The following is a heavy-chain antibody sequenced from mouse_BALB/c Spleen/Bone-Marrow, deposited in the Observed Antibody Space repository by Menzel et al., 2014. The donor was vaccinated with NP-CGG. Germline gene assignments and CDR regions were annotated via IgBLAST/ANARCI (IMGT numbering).Heavy chain of an antibody. Sequence: EVMLVESGGGLVKPGGSLKLSCAASGFTSSGYAMSWVRQTPEKRLEWVASISSGGTTNYPDSVKGRFTISRDNARNILYLQMSSLRSEDTAMYYCAGITTVDYWGQGTSVTVSS. CDR2: ISSGGTT. D-gene: IGHD1-1*01. CDR3: AGITTVDY. CDR1: GFTSSGYA. V-gene: IGHV5-6-5*01. J-gene: IGHJ4*01.